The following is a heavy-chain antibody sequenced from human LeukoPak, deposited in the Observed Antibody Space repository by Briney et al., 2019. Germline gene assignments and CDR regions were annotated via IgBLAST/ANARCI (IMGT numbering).Heavy chain of an antibody. CDR2: INPNSGGT. Sequence: ASVKVSCKASGYTFTGYYMHWERQAPGQGLEWMGWINPNSGGTNYAQKFQGRVTMTRDTSISTAYMELSRLRSDDTAVYYCARGPIVGATPFDYWGQGTLVTVSS. CDR3: ARGPIVGATPFDY. V-gene: IGHV1-2*02. CDR1: GYTFTGYY. D-gene: IGHD1-26*01. J-gene: IGHJ4*02.